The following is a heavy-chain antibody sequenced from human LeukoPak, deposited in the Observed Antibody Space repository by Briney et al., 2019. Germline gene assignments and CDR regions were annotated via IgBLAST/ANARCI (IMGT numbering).Heavy chain of an antibody. V-gene: IGHV1-18*01. CDR3: ARDTWNIVVVVAATHWFDP. D-gene: IGHD2-15*01. CDR2: ISAYNGNT. J-gene: IGHJ5*02. CDR1: GYTFTSYG. Sequence: ASVKVSCKASGYTFTSYGISWVRQAPGRGLEWMGWISAYNGNTNYAQKLQGRVTMTTDTSTSTAYMELRSLRSDDTAVYYCARDTWNIVVVVAATHWFDPWGQGTLVTVSS.